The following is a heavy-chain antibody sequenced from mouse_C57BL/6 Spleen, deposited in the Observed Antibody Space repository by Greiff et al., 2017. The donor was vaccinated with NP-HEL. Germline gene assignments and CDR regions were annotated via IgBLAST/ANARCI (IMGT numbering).Heavy chain of an antibody. CDR1: GYTFTDYY. Sequence: VQLQQSGAELVRPGASVKLSCKASGYTFTDYYINWVKQRPGQGLEWIARIYPGSGNTYYNEKFKGKATLTAEKSSSTAYMQLSSLPSEDSAVYFGARSGDGYYVDYAMDSWGQGTSVTVSS. CDR3: ARSGDGYYVDYAMDS. D-gene: IGHD2-3*01. CDR2: IYPGSGNT. V-gene: IGHV1-76*01. J-gene: IGHJ4*01.